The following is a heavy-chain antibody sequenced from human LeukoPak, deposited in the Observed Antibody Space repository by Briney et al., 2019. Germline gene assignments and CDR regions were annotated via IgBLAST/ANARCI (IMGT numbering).Heavy chain of an antibody. CDR2: ISSSGSII. J-gene: IGHJ1*01. D-gene: IGHD2-2*01. CDR1: GFTFSDYY. CDR3: TSPPLGYCSTTSCLQYFEQ. V-gene: IGHV3-11*04. Sequence: PGGSLRLSCAASGFTFSDYYMSWIRQAPGKGLEWVSYISSSGSIIDYADSVRGRFTISRDNAKNSLYPQMNSLRAEDTAVYYCTSPPLGYCSTTSCLQYFEQWGQGTLVTVSS.